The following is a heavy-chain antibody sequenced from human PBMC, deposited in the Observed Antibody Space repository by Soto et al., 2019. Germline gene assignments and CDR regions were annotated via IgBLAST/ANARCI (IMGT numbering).Heavy chain of an antibody. Sequence: QVQLQESGPGLVKPSDTLSLTCAVSGYSISSSNWWGWIRQPPGKGLEWIGYNDDSGCTYYNPSLKSRVTMAVDTSMNQSSLKLSSVTAVDTAVYYCASIDGDYWYFDLWGRGTLVTVSS. CDR1: GYSISSSNW. D-gene: IGHD4-17*01. CDR2: NDDSGCT. V-gene: IGHV4-28*01. CDR3: ASIDGDYWYFDL. J-gene: IGHJ2*01.